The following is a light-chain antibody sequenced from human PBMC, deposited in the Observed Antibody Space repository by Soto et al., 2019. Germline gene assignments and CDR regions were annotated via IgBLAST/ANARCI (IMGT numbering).Light chain of an antibody. CDR3: KQLHSYPFT. CDR2: DAS. CDR1: QGIDSY. Sequence: IQMTQSPPSLSASVGDRVTITCRASQGIDSYLAWYQQKPGRAPNLLIYDASALQSGVPSMFSGSGSGTDFTLTISILQPDDFATYYCKQLHSYPFTFGPGTIVDFK. V-gene: IGKV1-9*01. J-gene: IGKJ3*01.